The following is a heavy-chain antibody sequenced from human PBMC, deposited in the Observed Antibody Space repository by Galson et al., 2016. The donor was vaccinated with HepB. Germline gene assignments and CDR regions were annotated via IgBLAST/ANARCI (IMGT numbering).Heavy chain of an antibody. CDR1: GFTVDSDH. CDR3: ARGSPFDV. Sequence: SLRLSCAASGFTVDSDHMHWVRQAPGKGLEWVSVLYSGGTIFYADSVKGRFTISRDTSTNSLYLQMNNLGAEDTAVYYCARGSPFDVWGRGTLVTVSS. J-gene: IGHJ3*01. CDR2: LYSGGTI. V-gene: IGHV3-53*01.